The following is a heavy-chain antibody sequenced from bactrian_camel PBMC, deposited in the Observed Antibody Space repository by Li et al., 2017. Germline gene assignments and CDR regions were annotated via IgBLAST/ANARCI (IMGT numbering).Heavy chain of an antibody. CDR3: ALIGSRLDL. Sequence: QLVESGGGSVQAGGSLRLSCEASAYTYRIVGWFRQAPGEEREVVAAIHFTSRSRWYADSVQGRSTISRDNAKNTLYLQMDSLKIEDTALYYCALIGSRLDLWGQGTQVTVS. CDR1: AYTYRIV. J-gene: IGHJ4*01. V-gene: IGHV3S54*01. CDR2: IHFTSRSR. D-gene: IGHD4*01.